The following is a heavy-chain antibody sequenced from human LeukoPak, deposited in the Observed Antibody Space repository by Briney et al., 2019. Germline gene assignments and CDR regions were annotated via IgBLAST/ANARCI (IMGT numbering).Heavy chain of an antibody. D-gene: IGHD6-19*01. V-gene: IGHV1-2*06. CDR3: ARASSGWYFLDY. J-gene: IGHJ4*02. Sequence: GASVKVSCKASGYTFTGYYMHWVRQAPGQGLEWMGRINPNSGGTNYAQKFQGRVTMTRDTSISTAYMELSSLRSDDTAVYYCARASSGWYFLDYWGQGTLVTVSS. CDR2: INPNSGGT. CDR1: GYTFTGYY.